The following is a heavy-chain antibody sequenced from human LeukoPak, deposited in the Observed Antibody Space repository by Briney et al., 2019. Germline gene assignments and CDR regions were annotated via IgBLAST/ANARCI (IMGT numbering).Heavy chain of an antibody. CDR1: GFTFSSYS. CDR3: ARPARTVRGVITPWFDP. Sequence: GGSLRLSCAASGFTFSSYSMNWVRQAPGKGLEWVSYISSSSSTIYYADSVKGRFTISRDNAKSSLYLQMNSLRAEDTAVYYCARPARTVRGVITPWFDPWGQGTLVTVSS. V-gene: IGHV3-48*01. D-gene: IGHD3-10*01. CDR2: ISSSSSTI. J-gene: IGHJ5*02.